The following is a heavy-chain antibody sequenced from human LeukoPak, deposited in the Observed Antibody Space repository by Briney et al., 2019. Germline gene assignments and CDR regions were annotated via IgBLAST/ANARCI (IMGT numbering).Heavy chain of an antibody. Sequence: ASVKVSCKASGYTFTSYAMHWVRQAPGQRLEWMGWINAGNGNTKYSQKFQGRVTITRDTSASTAYMELSSLRSEDTAVYYCARDKRKGYCSSTSCSYYYYGMDVWGKGTTVTVFS. D-gene: IGHD2-2*01. CDR1: GYTFTSYA. CDR2: INAGNGNT. V-gene: IGHV1-3*01. CDR3: ARDKRKGYCSSTSCSYYYYGMDV. J-gene: IGHJ6*04.